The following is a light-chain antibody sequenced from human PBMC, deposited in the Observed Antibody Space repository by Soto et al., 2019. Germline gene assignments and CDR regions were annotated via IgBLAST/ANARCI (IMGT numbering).Light chain of an antibody. J-gene: IGKJ3*01. CDR3: QKCDYLPI. V-gene: IGKV1-33*01. CDR2: DAS. CDR1: HDITSY. Sequence: DIQMTQSPSSLSASVGDRVTITCQASHDITSYLNWYQHKPGKAPTLLIYDASILEAGVTSRFSGSGSGTDFTFTISSLQPEDVATYYCQKCDYLPIFGPGTTVDFK.